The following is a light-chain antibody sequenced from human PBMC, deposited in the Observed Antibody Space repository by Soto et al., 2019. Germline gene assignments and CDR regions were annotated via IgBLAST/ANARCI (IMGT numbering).Light chain of an antibody. V-gene: IGKV3-20*01. CDR2: GSF. Sequence: EIVLTYSAGTLSFSRVERATLSCRASQSLSSSYLAWYQQKSGQAPRLLIYGSFSRATGIPDRFSGSGSGTDFTLTISRLETEDFAVYYCQQYGSLITFGQGTRLEIK. J-gene: IGKJ5*01. CDR3: QQYGSLIT. CDR1: QSLSSSY.